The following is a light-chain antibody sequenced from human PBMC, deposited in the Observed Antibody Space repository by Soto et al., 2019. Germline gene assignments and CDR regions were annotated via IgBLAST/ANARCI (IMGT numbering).Light chain of an antibody. CDR3: QQYGSSPWT. CDR1: QTVSSSY. J-gene: IGKJ1*01. CDR2: GAS. V-gene: IGKV3-20*01. Sequence: EIVLTQSPGTLSLSPGERATLSCRASQTVSSSYLAWYQQKPGQAPRLLIYGASSRATGIPDRFSGSGSGTDFRLTISRLEPEDFAVFYCQQYGSSPWTFGQGTKVDMK.